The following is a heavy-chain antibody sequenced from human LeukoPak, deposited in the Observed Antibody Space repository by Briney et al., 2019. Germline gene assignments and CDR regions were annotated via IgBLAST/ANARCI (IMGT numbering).Heavy chain of an antibody. D-gene: IGHD3-10*01. J-gene: IGHJ4*02. CDR3: TTDQLLWFGELSY. Sequence: GGSLRLSCAASGFTFSNAWMSWVRQAPGKGLEWVGRIKSKTDGGTTDYAAPVKGRFTISRDDSKNTLYLQMNSLKTEDTAVYYRTTDQLLWFGELSYWGQGTLVTVSS. CDR1: GFTFSNAW. V-gene: IGHV3-15*01. CDR2: IKSKTDGGTT.